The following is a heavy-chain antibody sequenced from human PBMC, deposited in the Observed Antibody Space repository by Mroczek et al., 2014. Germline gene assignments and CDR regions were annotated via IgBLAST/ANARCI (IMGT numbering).Heavy chain of an antibody. V-gene: IGHV4-34*01. CDR3: ARGRRYCSSTSCSAPKYYYYMDV. CDR2: INHSGST. Sequence: QVQLQESGAGLLKPSETLSLTCAVYGGSFSGYYWSWIRQPPGKGLEWIGEINHSGSTNYNPSLKSRVTISVDTSKNQFSLKLSSVTAADTAVYYCARGRRYCSSTSCSAPKYYYYMDVVGQRDHGHRLL. J-gene: IGHJ6*03. D-gene: IGHD2-2*01. CDR1: GGSFSGYY.